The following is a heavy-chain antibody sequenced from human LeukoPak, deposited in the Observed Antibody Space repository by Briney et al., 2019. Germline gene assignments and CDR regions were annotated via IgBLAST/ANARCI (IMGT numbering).Heavy chain of an antibody. D-gene: IGHD1-26*01. CDR1: GGSISSYY. CDR2: IYYSGST. V-gene: IGHV4-59*01. J-gene: IGHJ6*03. CDR3: ARAVSGSYFYYYYMDV. Sequence: SETLSLTCTVSGGSISSYYWSWIRQPPGKGLEWIGYIYYSGSTNYNPSLKSRVTISVGTSKNQFSLKLSSVTAADTAVYYCARAVSGSYFYYYYMDVWGKGTTVTVSS.